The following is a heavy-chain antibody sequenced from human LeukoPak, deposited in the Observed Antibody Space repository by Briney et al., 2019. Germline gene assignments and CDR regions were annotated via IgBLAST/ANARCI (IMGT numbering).Heavy chain of an antibody. Sequence: GGSLRLSCAASGFTFSSYGMHWVRQAPGKGLEWVAVISNDGSNKYYADSVKGRFTISRDNSKNTLYLQMNSLRAEDTAVYYCAKERDYYYDSSGYYDYWGQGTLVTVSS. D-gene: IGHD3-22*01. V-gene: IGHV3-30*18. CDR1: GFTFSSYG. CDR3: AKERDYYYDSSGYYDY. CDR2: ISNDGSNK. J-gene: IGHJ4*02.